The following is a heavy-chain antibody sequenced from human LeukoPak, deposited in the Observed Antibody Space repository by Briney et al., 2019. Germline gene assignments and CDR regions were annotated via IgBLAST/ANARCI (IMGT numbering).Heavy chain of an antibody. Sequence: GGSLRLSCAGSGFTFSNYWMNWVRQAPGKGLDWVANIKQDGSEKYYVDSVKGRFTISRDNAKNSLYLQMNSLRAEDTAVYYCARMGVNYVWGSYRWSPPGYWGQGTLVTVSS. CDR1: GFTFSNYW. D-gene: IGHD3-16*02. CDR3: ARMGVNYVWGSYRWSPPGY. V-gene: IGHV3-7*01. J-gene: IGHJ4*02. CDR2: IKQDGSEK.